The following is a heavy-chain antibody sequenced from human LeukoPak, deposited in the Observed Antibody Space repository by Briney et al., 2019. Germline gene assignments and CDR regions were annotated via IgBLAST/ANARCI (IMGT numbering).Heavy chain of an antibody. Sequence: PSETLSLTCTVSGGPISSGDYYWSWIGQPPGKGLEWIGYIYYSGSTYYNPSLKSRVTISVDTSKNQFSLKLSSVTAADTAVYYCAREDGVEGSGSYYDYWGQGTLVTVSS. D-gene: IGHD3-10*01. CDR3: AREDGVEGSGSYYDY. V-gene: IGHV4-30-4*01. CDR2: IYYSGST. J-gene: IGHJ4*02. CDR1: GGPISSGDYY.